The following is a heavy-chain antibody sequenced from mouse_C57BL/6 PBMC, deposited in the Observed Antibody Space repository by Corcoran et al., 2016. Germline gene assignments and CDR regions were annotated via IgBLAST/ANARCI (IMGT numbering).Heavy chain of an antibody. CDR1: GYTFTTYG. J-gene: IGHJ3*01. CDR2: INTYSGVP. CDR3: ARKDYDYDGFAY. D-gene: IGHD2-4*01. V-gene: IGHV9-3*01. Sequence: QIQLVQSGPELKKPGETVKISCKASGYTFTTYGMSWVRQAPGKGLKWMGWINTYSGVPTYADDFKGRFAFSLETSASTAYLQINNLKNEDTATYFCARKDYDYDGFAYWGQGTLVTVSA.